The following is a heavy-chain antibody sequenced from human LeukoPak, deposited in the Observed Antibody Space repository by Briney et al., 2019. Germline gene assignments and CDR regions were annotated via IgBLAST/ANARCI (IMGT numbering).Heavy chain of an antibody. Sequence: GGSLKLSCAASGFTFSGSAMHWVRQASGKGLEWVGRIRSKANSYATAYAASVKGRFTISRDDSKNTAYLQMNSLKTEDTAVYYCTSPYPTGSQGFDGMDVWGQGTTVTVSS. J-gene: IGHJ6*02. V-gene: IGHV3-73*01. CDR3: TSPYPTGSQGFDGMDV. CDR2: IRSKANSYAT. CDR1: GFTFSGSA. D-gene: IGHD1-26*01.